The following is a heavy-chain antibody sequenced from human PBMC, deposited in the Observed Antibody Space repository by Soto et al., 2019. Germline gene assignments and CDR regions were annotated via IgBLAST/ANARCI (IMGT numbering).Heavy chain of an antibody. D-gene: IGHD6-19*01. Sequence: EVRLVESGGTLVQPGGSLRLSCVGSGFIFSIYEMNWVRQAPGKGLEWISYISTTGNIIEYADSVKGRFTISRDNAKNSVYLEMNSLRVDDTAVYYCARESPTLTVAESYWGRGSLVTVSS. CDR1: GFIFSIYE. CDR3: ARESPTLTVAESY. CDR2: ISTTGNII. J-gene: IGHJ4*02. V-gene: IGHV3-48*03.